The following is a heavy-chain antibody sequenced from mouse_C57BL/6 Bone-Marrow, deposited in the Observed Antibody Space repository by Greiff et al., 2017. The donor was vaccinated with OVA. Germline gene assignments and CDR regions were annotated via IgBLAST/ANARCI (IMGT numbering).Heavy chain of an antibody. CDR3: ARGDYYGSSYDRYFDV. D-gene: IGHD1-1*01. J-gene: IGHJ1*03. Sequence: VQLQQSGPVLVKPGASVKMSCKASGYTFTDYYMNWVKQSHGKSLEWIGVINPYNGGTSYNQKFKGKATLTVDKSSSTAYMELNSLTSEDSAVYYCARGDYYGSSYDRYFDVWGTGTTVTVSS. CDR2: INPYNGGT. V-gene: IGHV1-19*01. CDR1: GYTFTDYY.